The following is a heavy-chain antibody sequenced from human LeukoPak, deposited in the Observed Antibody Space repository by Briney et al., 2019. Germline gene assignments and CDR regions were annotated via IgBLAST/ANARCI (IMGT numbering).Heavy chain of an antibody. J-gene: IGHJ3*02. CDR1: GGTFSSYA. V-gene: IGHV1-69*05. Sequence: ASVKVSCKASGGTFSSYAISWVRQAPGQGLEWMGRIIPIFGTANYAQKFQGRVTITTDESTSTAYMELSSLRSEDTAVYYCARDLYSSSWYSTNAFDIWGQGTMVTVSS. D-gene: IGHD6-13*01. CDR2: IIPIFGTA. CDR3: ARDLYSSSWYSTNAFDI.